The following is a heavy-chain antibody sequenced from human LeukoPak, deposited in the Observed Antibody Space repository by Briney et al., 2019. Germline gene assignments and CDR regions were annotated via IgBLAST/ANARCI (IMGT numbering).Heavy chain of an antibody. CDR3: AGYGKSKLDY. CDR2: IKEDGSEK. V-gene: IGHV3-7*05. J-gene: IGHJ4*02. Sequence: PGGSLRLSCAASGFTFSIYWMSWVRQAPGKGLEWVANIKEDGSEKYYVDSVKGRFTISRDNAKNSLCLQMNSLRAEDTAVYYCAGYGKSKLDYWGQGTLVTVSS. D-gene: IGHD1-1*01. CDR1: GFTFSIYW.